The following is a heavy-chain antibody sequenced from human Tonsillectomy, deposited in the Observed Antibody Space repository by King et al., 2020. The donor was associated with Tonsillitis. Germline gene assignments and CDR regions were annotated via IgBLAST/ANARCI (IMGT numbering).Heavy chain of an antibody. J-gene: IGHJ5*02. CDR3: ARGPPVDGDVDNWFDP. Sequence: QLQESGPGLVKPSETLSLTCTVSGGSVSSGSYYWSWIRQPPGKGLEWIGYIYYSGSNNYNPSLKSRVTISVDTSKNQVSLKMSSVTAADTAVYYCARGPPVDGDVDNWFDPWGQGTLVTVSS. CDR1: GGSVSSGSYY. CDR2: IYYSGSN. V-gene: IGHV4-61*01. D-gene: IGHD4-17*01.